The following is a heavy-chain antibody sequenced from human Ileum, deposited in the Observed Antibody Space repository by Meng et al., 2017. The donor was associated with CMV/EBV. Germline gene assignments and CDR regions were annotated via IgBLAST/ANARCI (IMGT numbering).Heavy chain of an antibody. Sequence: QVHMVQSGDEVEKPGASVKVSCKASGYTFTAFYIHWVRQTPVQGLEWMGWIHPNTGDTKYAQKFWGRFTMTRATSINTAYMELNSLTSDDTAVYYCVRNLIRGWGYDMWGQGTLVTASS. J-gene: IGHJ4*02. V-gene: IGHV1-2*02. CDR2: IHPNTGDT. CDR3: VRNLIRGWGYDM. CDR1: GYTFTAFY. D-gene: IGHD6-19*01.